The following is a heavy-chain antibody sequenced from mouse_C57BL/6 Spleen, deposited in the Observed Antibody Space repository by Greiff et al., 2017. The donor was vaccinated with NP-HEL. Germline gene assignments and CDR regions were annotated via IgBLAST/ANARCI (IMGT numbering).Heavy chain of an antibody. J-gene: IGHJ3*01. CDR3: ARYWEGAY. V-gene: IGHV1-81*01. Sequence: QVQLQQSGAELARPGASVKLSCKASGYTFTSYGISWVKQRTGQGLEWIGEIYPRSGNTYYNEKFKGKATLTADKSSSTAYMELRSLTSEDSAVYFCARYWEGAYWGQGTLVTVSA. D-gene: IGHD4-1*01. CDR2: IYPRSGNT. CDR1: GYTFTSYG.